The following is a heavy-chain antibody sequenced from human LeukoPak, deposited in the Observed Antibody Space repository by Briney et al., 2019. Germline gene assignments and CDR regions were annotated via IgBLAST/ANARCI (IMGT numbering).Heavy chain of an antibody. CDR2: IYYSGST. Sequence: PSETLSLTCAVSGGSISSYYWSWFRQPPGKGLEWIGYIYYSGSTNYNPSLKSRVTISVDTSKNQFSLKLSSVTAADTAVYYCASGRQQLAHYGMDVWGQGTTVTVSS. CDR3: ASGRQQLAHYGMDV. CDR1: GGSISSYY. D-gene: IGHD6-13*01. J-gene: IGHJ6*02. V-gene: IGHV4-59*13.